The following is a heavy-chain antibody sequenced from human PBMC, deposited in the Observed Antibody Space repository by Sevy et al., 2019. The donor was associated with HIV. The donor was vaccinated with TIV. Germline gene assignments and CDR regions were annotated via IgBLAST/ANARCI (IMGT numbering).Heavy chain of an antibody. CDR3: ARAVGYYYYAMDV. CDR2: IYYSGSSGNT. D-gene: IGHD2-15*01. J-gene: IGHJ6*02. CDR1: GGSISIYY. V-gene: IGHV4-59*01. Sequence: SETLSLTCTVSGGSISIYYWSWIRQPPGKGLEWIGSIYYSGSSGNTNDNPSLKSRVTISVDTSKSEFSLKLRSVTAADTAVYYCARAVGYYYYAMDVWGQGTTVTVSS.